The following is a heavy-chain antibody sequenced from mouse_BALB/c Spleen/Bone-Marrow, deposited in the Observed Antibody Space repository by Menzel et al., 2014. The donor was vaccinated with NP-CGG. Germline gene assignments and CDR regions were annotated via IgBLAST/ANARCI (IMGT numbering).Heavy chain of an antibody. CDR3: TRSNYGFWYFDV. CDR2: SNPSNGGS. D-gene: IGHD1-1*01. V-gene: IGHV1S81*02. J-gene: IGHJ1*01. CDR1: GYTFSNYY. Sequence: VQLQQSGAELVKPGASVKLSCKASGYTFSNYYMYWVKQRPGQGLEWIGESNPSNGGSNFNEKFKSKATLTVDKSSSTAYMQLNSLTSEDSAVYYCTRSNYGFWYFDVWGAGTTVTVSS.